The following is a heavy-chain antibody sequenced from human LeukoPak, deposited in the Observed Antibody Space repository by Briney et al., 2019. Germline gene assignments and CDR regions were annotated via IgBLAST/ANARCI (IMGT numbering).Heavy chain of an antibody. CDR2: IYHSGST. V-gene: IGHV4-39*07. CDR3: ATGVHGITAAGDYYFDY. Sequence: PSETLSLTCTVSGGSISSSSYYWGWIRQPPGKGLEWIGSIYHSGSTYYNSSLKSRVTISVDTSKNQFSLKLSSVTAADTAVYYCATGVHGITAAGDYYFDYWGQGTLVTVSS. D-gene: IGHD6-13*01. J-gene: IGHJ4*02. CDR1: GGSISSSSYY.